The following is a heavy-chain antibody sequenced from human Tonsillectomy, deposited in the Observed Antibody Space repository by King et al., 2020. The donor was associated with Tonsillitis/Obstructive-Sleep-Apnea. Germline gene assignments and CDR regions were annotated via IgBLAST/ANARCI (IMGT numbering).Heavy chain of an antibody. J-gene: IGHJ6*03. V-gene: IGHV4-39*01. CDR2: IYYSGST. Sequence: QLQESGPGLVKPSETLSLTCTVSGGSISSTSYYWGWIRQPPGKGLEWIGTIYYSGSTFYNPSLKSRVNLSVDTSKNQFSLNLSSVTAADTAVYYCARLRDSDHLYYYYYLDVWGKGTTVTVSS. CDR1: GGSISSTSYY. CDR3: ARLRDSDHLYYYYYLDV. D-gene: IGHD2-21*01.